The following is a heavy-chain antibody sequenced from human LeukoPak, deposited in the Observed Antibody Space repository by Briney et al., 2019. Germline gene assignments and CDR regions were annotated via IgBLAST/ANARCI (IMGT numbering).Heavy chain of an antibody. CDR1: GFTFSSYS. CDR3: ARRSGYCSSTSCYPDY. V-gene: IGHV3-21*01. D-gene: IGHD2-2*01. CDR2: IRSSSSYI. Sequence: GSLRLSCAASGFTFSSYSLNWVRKAPEKGLEWVSPIRSSSSYICYADSVKGRFTISRDNAKNSLYLQMNSLRAEDTAVYYCARRSGYCSSTSCYPDYWGQGTLVTASS. J-gene: IGHJ4*02.